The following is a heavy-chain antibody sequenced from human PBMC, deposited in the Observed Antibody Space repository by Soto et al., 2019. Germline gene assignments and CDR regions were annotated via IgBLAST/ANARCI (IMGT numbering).Heavy chain of an antibody. J-gene: IGHJ3*02. Sequence: GASVKVSCKASGYTFTKYIMHWVRQAPGQRLEWMGWINVGNGNTKYSQKFQGRVTITRDTSASTAYMELSSLRSEDTAVYYCAREASAAGTFREDASDIWGQGTMVTVS. CDR3: AREASAAGTFREDASDI. CDR1: GYTFTKYI. CDR2: INVGNGNT. V-gene: IGHV1-3*01. D-gene: IGHD6-13*01.